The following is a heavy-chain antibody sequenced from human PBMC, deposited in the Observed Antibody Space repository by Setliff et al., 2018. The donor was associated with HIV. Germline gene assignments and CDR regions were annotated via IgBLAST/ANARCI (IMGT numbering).Heavy chain of an antibody. D-gene: IGHD3-16*01. CDR1: GGSVSSGSYY. Sequence: SETLSLPCTVSGGSVSSGSYYWSWIRQPAGKGLQWIGRIYTSGSTNYNASLKSRVTISVDTSKNQFSLKLISVTAADTAVYYCARGGGTGSFDYWGQGTLVTVSS. CDR3: ARGGGTGSFDY. CDR2: IYTSGST. V-gene: IGHV4-61*02. J-gene: IGHJ4*02.